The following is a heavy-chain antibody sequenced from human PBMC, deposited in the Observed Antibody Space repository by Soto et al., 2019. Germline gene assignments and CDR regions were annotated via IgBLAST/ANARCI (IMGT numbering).Heavy chain of an antibody. CDR2: IWYDGSNK. CDR1: GFTFSSYG. D-gene: IGHD6-13*01. V-gene: IGHV3-33*01. Sequence: XXSLRLSCAASGFTFSSYGMXWVRQAPGKGLEWVAVIWYDGSNKYYADSVKGRFTISRDNSKNTLYLQMNSLRAEDTAVYYCARDKPQGSSSWQLPDYWGQGTLVTVSS. J-gene: IGHJ4*02. CDR3: ARDKPQGSSSWQLPDY.